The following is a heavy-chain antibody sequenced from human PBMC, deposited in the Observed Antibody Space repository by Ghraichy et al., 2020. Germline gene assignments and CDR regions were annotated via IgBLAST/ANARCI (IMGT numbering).Heavy chain of an antibody. V-gene: IGHV4-34*01. J-gene: IGHJ4*02. D-gene: IGHD3-3*01. CDR2: INHSGST. CDR1: GGSFSGYY. CDR3: ARGVRFLEWLPTPPTDY. Sequence: SETLSLTCAVYGGSFSGYYWSWIRQPPGKGLEWIGEINHSGSTNYNPSLKSRVTISVDTSKNQFSLKLSSVTAADTAVYYCARGVRFLEWLPTPPTDYWGQGTLVTVSS.